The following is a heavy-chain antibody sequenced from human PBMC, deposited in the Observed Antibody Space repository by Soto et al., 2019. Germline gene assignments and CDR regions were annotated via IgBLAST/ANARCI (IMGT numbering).Heavy chain of an antibody. V-gene: IGHV1-69*13. D-gene: IGHD5-12*01. Sequence: SVKVSCKASGGTFNNYPITWVRQAPGEGLEWMGGSIPTFGTANYAQKFQGRVTISVDESTSTAYMELSSLRSEDTAVYYCARGRGYSGDDHYYYFDMDVWGQGTTVTVSS. CDR1: GGTFNNYP. CDR2: SIPTFGTA. CDR3: ARGRGYSGDDHYYYFDMDV. J-gene: IGHJ6*02.